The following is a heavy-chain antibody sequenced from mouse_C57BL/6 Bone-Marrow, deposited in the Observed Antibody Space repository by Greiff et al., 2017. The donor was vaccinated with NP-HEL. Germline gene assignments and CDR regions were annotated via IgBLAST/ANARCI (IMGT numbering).Heavy chain of an antibody. CDR1: GYTFTSYT. V-gene: IGHV1-4*01. Sequence: QVQLQQSGAELARPGASVKMSCKASGYTFTSYTMHWVKQRPGQGLEWIGYINPSSGYTTYNQKFKDKATLTADKSSSTAYMQLSSLTSEDSAVYYCARPLIYYDYDGYFDVWGTGTTVTVSS. D-gene: IGHD2-4*01. CDR3: ARPLIYYDYDGYFDV. CDR2: INPSSGYT. J-gene: IGHJ1*03.